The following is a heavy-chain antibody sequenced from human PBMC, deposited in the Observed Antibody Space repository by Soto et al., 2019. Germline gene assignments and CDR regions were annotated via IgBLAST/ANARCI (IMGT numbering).Heavy chain of an antibody. J-gene: IGHJ6*02. CDR1: GFTFSSYA. Sequence: GGSLRLSCAASGFTFSSYAMHWVRQAPGNGLEWVAVISYDGSNKYYADSVKGRFTISRDNSKNTLYLQMNSLRAEDTAVYYCARDWIAAAGNYGMDVWGQGTTVTVSS. V-gene: IGHV3-30-3*01. D-gene: IGHD6-13*01. CDR3: ARDWIAAAGNYGMDV. CDR2: ISYDGSNK.